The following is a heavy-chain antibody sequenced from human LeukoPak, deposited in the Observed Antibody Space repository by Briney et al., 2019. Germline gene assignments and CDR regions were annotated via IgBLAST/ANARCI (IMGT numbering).Heavy chain of an antibody. CDR3: ATTAVPATYGAFDI. CDR2: IHTSGTT. Sequence: SQTLSLTCTVSGGSITGGNYFWSWIRQPAGKALEWIGRIHTSGTTTYNPSLKSRITISVDSSKNLLSLKLNSVTAADTAVYYCATTAVPATYGAFDIWGQGTMVTVSS. J-gene: IGHJ3*02. CDR1: GGSITGGNYF. D-gene: IGHD2-2*01. V-gene: IGHV4-61*02.